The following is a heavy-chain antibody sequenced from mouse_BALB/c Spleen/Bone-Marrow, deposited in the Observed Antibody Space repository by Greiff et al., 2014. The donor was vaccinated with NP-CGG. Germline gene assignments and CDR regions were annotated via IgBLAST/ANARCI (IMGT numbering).Heavy chain of an antibody. CDR1: GFTFSSFG. CDR3: ARELLAH. Sequence: EVMLVESGGGLVQPGGSRKLSCAASGFTFSSFGMHWVRRAPEKGLEWVAYISSGSSTIYYADTVKGRFTISRDNPKNTLFLQMTSLRSEDTAMYYCARELLAHWGQGTLVTVSA. CDR2: ISSGSSTI. V-gene: IGHV5-17*02. J-gene: IGHJ3*01. D-gene: IGHD2-12*01.